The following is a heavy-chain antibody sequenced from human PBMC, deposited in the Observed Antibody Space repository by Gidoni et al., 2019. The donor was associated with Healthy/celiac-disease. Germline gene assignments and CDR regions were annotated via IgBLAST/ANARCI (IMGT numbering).Heavy chain of an antibody. CDR2: ISYDGSNK. J-gene: IGHJ4*02. D-gene: IGHD5-18*01. V-gene: IGHV3-30*18. CDR3: AKDGPDSYGTRGVDY. Sequence: QVQLVESGGGVVQPGRSLRLSCAASGFTFSSYGMHWVRQAPGKGLEWVAVISYDGSNKYYADSVKGRFTISRDNSKNTLYLQMNSLRAEDTAVYYCAKDGPDSYGTRGVDYWGQGTLVTVSS. CDR1: GFTFSSYG.